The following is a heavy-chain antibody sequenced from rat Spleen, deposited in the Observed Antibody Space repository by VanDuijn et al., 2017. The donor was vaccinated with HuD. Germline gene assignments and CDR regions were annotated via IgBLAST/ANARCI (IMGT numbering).Heavy chain of an antibody. J-gene: IGHJ2*01. CDR1: GFTFNYYW. CDR2: ITNASGGT. D-gene: IGHD1-3*01. Sequence: EVQLVESGGGLVQPGRSLKLSCITSGFTFNYYWMTWIRQAPGKGLEWVASITNASGGTHYPDSVKGRFTISRDIAKSTLYLQMDSLRSEDTATYYCARASFNYGDYWGQGVMVTVSS. V-gene: IGHV5-31*01. CDR3: ARASFNYGDY.